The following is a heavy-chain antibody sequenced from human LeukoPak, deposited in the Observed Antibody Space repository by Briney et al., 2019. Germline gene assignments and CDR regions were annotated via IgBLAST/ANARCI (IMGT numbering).Heavy chain of an antibody. CDR2: IYHSGSSS. V-gene: IGHV4-38-2*02. CDR3: VRSPDVLLWFGESLNWFDP. D-gene: IGHD3-10*01. CDR1: TYSISSGYY. J-gene: IGHJ5*02. Sequence: SETLSLTCSVSTYSISSGYYWGWIRQPPGKGLEWIGSIYHSGSSSYYNPSLKSRVVMSVDASKNQFYLKLGSVTAADTAVYYCVRSPDVLLWFGESLNWFDPWGQGTLVTVSS.